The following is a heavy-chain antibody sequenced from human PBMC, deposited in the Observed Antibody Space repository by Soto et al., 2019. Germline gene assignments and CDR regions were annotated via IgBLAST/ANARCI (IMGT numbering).Heavy chain of an antibody. J-gene: IGHJ4*02. CDR1: GFTFSSYS. V-gene: IGHV3-23*01. CDR3: AKDLYYYYDSRPGVY. Sequence: GGSLRLSCAASGFTFSSYSMSWVRQASGKGLEWVSAISGSGGSTYYADSVKGRFTISRDNSKNTLYLQMNSLRAEDTAVYYCAKDLYYYYDSRPGVYWGQGTLVTVSS. D-gene: IGHD3-22*01. CDR2: ISGSGGST.